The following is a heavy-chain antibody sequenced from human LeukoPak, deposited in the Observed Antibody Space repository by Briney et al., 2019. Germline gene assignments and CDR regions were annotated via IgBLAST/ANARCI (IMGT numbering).Heavy chain of an antibody. V-gene: IGHV3-48*01. CDR1: GFTFGDYS. CDR3: ARDYKYAFDN. J-gene: IGHJ4*02. CDR2: IGIDSGNT. Sequence: GGSLRLSCAASGFTFGDYSMNWVRQAPGKGLEWISYIGIDSGNTNYADSVKGRFTISGDKAKNSLYLQMNSLRVEDTAVYYCARDYKYAFDNWGQGTLVTVSS. D-gene: IGHD5-24*01.